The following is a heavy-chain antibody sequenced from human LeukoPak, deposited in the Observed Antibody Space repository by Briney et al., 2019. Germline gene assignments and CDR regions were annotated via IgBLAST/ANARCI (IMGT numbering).Heavy chain of an antibody. CDR1: GFTFSSYA. D-gene: IGHD1-20*01. Sequence: PGGSLSLSCAASGFTFSSYAMSWVRQAPGKGLEWVSAISGSGGSTYYADSVKGRFTISRDNSKNTLYLQMNSLRAEDTAVYYCAKAGRYNWNFDYWGQGTLVTVSS. V-gene: IGHV3-23*01. CDR2: ISGSGGST. J-gene: IGHJ4*02. CDR3: AKAGRYNWNFDY.